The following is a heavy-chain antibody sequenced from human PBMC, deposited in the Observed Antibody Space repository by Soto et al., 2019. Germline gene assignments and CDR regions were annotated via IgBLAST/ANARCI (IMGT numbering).Heavy chain of an antibody. CDR2: ISAYNGIT. J-gene: IGHJ5*02. V-gene: IGHV1-18*01. Sequence: QIQLVQSGAEVKKPGASVKVSCKASGYSFNTYFITWVRQAPGQGLEWMGWISAYNGITNYARKPQGRHTTTTDTPTNTTYVEVGSLSRDATAVYYGAGGGGGGWSDPWGQGTLVTVSS. D-gene: IGHD3-16*01. CDR3: AGGGGGGWSDP. CDR1: GYSFNTYF.